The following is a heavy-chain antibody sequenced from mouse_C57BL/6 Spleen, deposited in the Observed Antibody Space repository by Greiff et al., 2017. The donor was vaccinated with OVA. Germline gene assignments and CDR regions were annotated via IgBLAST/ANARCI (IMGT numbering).Heavy chain of an antibody. J-gene: IGHJ2*01. Sequence: VQLQQPGAELVRPGSSVKLSCKASGYTFTSYWMHWVKQRPIQGLEWIGNIYPSDSETHYNQKFKDKATLTVDKSSSTAYMQLSSLTSEDSAVYYCARRGRGIFDYWGQGTTLTVSS. CDR2: IYPSDSET. D-gene: IGHD3-3*01. V-gene: IGHV1-52*01. CDR1: GYTFTSYW. CDR3: ARRGRGIFDY.